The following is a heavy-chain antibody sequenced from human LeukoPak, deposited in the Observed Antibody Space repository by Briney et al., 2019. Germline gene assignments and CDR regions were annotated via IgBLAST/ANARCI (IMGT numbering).Heavy chain of an antibody. CDR2: IYYSGST. D-gene: IGHD2-2*01. V-gene: IGHV4-30-4*08. CDR1: GGSFSDYY. J-gene: IGHJ4*02. CDR3: ARDRCSSTSCYLDY. Sequence: SETLSLTCAVYGGSFSDYYWTWIRQPPGKGLEWIGYIYYSGSTYYNPSLKSRVTISVDTSKNQFSLKLSSVTAADTAVYYCARDRCSSTSCYLDYWGQGTLVTVSS.